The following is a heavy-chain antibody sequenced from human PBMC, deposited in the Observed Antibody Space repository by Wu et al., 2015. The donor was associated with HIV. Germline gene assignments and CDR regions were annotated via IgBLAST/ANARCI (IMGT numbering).Heavy chain of an antibody. CDR3: ARGGGDRIDAAFDI. D-gene: IGHD3-16*01. CDR2: ITPIFGTA. CDR1: GGTFNTYA. J-gene: IGHJ3*02. V-gene: IGHV1-69*05. Sequence: QVQLXQSGAEVKKPGSSTKVYCEASGGTFNTYAITWVRQAPGRGLEWVGGITPIFGTATYAHKFKGRISVSTDESARTVYMELSDLRSDDTAIYFCARGGGDRIDAAFDIWGQGTRVTV.